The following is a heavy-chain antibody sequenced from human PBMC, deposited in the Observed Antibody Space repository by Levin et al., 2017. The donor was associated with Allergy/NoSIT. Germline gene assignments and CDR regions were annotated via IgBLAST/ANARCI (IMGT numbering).Heavy chain of an antibody. CDR1: GFIFGSYV. V-gene: IGHV3-64*02. CDR3: ARGYITAYFIFDV. J-gene: IGHJ3*01. CDR2: ILSSTSST. D-gene: IGHD5-18*01. Sequence: GGSLRLSCAASGFIFGSYVMNWVRQAPGKGLEYVATILSSTSSTDYADAVKGRFTISRDNANNTMYLQMDIMRPEDTAVYYCARGYITAYFIFDVWGQGTTVTVSS.